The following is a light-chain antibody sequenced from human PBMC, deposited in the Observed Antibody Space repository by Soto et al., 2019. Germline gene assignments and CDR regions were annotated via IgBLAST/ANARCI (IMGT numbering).Light chain of an antibody. CDR1: QSVSSNY. CDR3: QQYGSSPTWT. CDR2: GAS. Sequence: SVLTQSPGTLSLSPGERATLSCRASQSVSSNYLAWYQQKPGQAPRLLIYGASTRATGIPDRFSGSGSVTDFPLTISRLEHEDSAVYYCQQYGSSPTWTFGQGTKVEIK. V-gene: IGKV3-20*01. J-gene: IGKJ1*01.